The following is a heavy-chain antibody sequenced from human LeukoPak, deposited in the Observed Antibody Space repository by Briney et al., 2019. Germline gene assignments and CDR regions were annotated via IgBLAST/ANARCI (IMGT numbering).Heavy chain of an antibody. D-gene: IGHD6-13*01. CDR2: IYPGDSDI. CDR1: GSIFTSYW. CDR3: ARPLGDGSSWPEYFQH. Sequence: GASLQISCKGSGSIFTSYWICGGRQVPGKGLEWAGIIYPGDSDIRYSPSFQGQVTISADKSISTAYLQWSSLKASDTAMYYCARPLGDGSSWPEYFQHWGQGTLVTVSS. V-gene: IGHV5-51*01. J-gene: IGHJ1*01.